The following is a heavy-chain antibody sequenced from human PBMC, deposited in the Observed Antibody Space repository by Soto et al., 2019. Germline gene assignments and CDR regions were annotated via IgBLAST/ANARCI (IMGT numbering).Heavy chain of an antibody. V-gene: IGHV1-46*01. J-gene: IGHJ6*02. Sequence: ASVKVSCKASGYTFTSYYMHCVRQAPGQGLEWMGIINPSGGSTSYAQKFQGRVTMTRDTSTSTVYMELSSLRSEDTAVYYCARVRGSYGMDVWGQGTTVTVSS. CDR2: INPSGGST. CDR1: GYTFTSYY. CDR3: ARVRGSYGMDV.